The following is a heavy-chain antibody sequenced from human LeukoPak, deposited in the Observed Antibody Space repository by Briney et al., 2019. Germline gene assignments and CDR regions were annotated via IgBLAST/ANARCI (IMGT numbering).Heavy chain of an antibody. D-gene: IGHD3-10*01. Sequence: TGGSLRLSCAASGFTFDDYGMSWVRQAPGKGLEWVSGINWNGGSIGYADSVKGRFTISRDNDKNSLYLQMNSLRAEDTALYYCARDPRELGYMDVWGKGTTVTVSS. CDR3: ARDPRELGYMDV. V-gene: IGHV3-20*04. CDR1: GFTFDDYG. CDR2: INWNGGSI. J-gene: IGHJ6*03.